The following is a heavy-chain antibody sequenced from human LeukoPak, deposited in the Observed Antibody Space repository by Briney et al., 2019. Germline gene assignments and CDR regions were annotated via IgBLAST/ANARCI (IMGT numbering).Heavy chain of an antibody. CDR3: AREMRSPRGGFDY. J-gene: IGHJ4*02. CDR1: SGSISSTSYY. CDR2: MYYSGST. D-gene: IGHD3-10*01. V-gene: IGHV4-39*07. Sequence: SEILSLTCTVSSGSISSTSYYWGWIRQPPGMGLGWIGGMYYSGSTYYNPSLKSRVTISVDTSKSQFSLKLSSVTAADTAVYYCAREMRSPRGGFDYWDQGTLVTVSS.